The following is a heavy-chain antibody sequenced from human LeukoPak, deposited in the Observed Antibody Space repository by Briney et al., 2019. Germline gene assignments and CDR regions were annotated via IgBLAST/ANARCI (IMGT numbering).Heavy chain of an antibody. Sequence: SETLSLTCTVSGGSISSSSYYWGWIRQPPGKGLELIGSIYYSGSTYYNPSLKSLVTISVHTSKNQFSLKLRSVTAADTAVYYCVRYGAIAVVDAFDIWGQGTMVTVSS. V-gene: IGHV4-39*07. J-gene: IGHJ3*02. CDR3: VRYGAIAVVDAFDI. CDR2: IYYSGST. CDR1: GGSISSSSYY. D-gene: IGHD6-19*01.